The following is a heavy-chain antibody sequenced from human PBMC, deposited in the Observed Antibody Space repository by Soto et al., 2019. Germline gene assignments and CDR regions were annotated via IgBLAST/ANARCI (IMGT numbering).Heavy chain of an antibody. D-gene: IGHD4-17*01. J-gene: IGHJ4*02. CDR1: GYTFTNYA. CDR3: ARDHDYGDYRPDY. Sequence: GASVKVSCKASGYTFTNYAMHWVRQAPGQRLEWMGWINAGNGNTKYSQKFQGRVTITRDTSASTAYMELSSLRSEDTAVYYCARDHDYGDYRPDYWGQGTLVTVSS. CDR2: INAGNGNT. V-gene: IGHV1-3*01.